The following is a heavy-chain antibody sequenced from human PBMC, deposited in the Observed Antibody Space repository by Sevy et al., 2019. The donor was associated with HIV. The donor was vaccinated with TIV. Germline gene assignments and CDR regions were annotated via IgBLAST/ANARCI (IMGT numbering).Heavy chain of an antibody. CDR1: GDSISTFY. J-gene: IGHJ4*02. V-gene: IGHV4-4*07. D-gene: IGHD4-17*01. CDR2: IFTSGTT. CDR3: ARVRGYGDSFYFDY. Sequence: SETLSLTCTVSGDSISTFYWGWIRQPAGKGLEWIGRIFTSGTTNYNPSLKSRLTMSVDTSKNQFSLKLSSVTAADTAVYYSARVRGYGDSFYFDYWGQGILVTVSS.